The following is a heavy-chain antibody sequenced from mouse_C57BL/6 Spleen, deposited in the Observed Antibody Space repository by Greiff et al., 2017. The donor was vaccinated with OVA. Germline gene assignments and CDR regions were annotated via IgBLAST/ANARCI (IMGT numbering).Heavy chain of an antibody. V-gene: IGHV1-55*01. CDR1: GYTFTSYW. CDR3: ARRVYGNYDWYFDV. D-gene: IGHD2-1*01. Sequence: QVQLQQPGAELVKPGASGKMSCKGSGYTFTSYWITWVKQRPGPGLEWIGGIFPGSGSTNYNEKFKSKATLTVDTSSSTAYMQLSSLTSEDSAVYYCARRVYGNYDWYFDVWGTGTTVTVSS. J-gene: IGHJ1*03. CDR2: IFPGSGST.